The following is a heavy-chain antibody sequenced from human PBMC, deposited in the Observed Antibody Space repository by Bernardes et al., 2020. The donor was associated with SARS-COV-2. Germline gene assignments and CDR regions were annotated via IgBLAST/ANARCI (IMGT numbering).Heavy chain of an antibody. Sequence: GGSLRLSCAASGFTFDDYAMHWVRQAPGKGLEWVSGISWNSGSIGYADSVKGRFTISRDNAKNSLYLQMNSLRAEDTALYYCAKLSTQSSNQDYWGQGTLVTVSS. CDR1: GFTFDDYA. CDR2: ISWNSGSI. V-gene: IGHV3-9*01. D-gene: IGHD2-2*01. CDR3: AKLSTQSSNQDY. J-gene: IGHJ4*02.